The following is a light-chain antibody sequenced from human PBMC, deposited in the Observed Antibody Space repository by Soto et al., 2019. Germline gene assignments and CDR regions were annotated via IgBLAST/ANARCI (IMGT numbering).Light chain of an antibody. CDR3: QSYDSSLSGWV. V-gene: IGLV1-40*01. CDR1: TSNIGAGYD. Sequence: QSVLTQPPSVSGAPGQRVTISCAGSTSNIGAGYDVHWYQQLPGTAPKLLMYGNNNRPSGVPDRFSGSKSGTSASLAITGLQAEDEADYYCQSYDSSLSGWVFGGGTQLT. CDR2: GNN. J-gene: IGLJ3*02.